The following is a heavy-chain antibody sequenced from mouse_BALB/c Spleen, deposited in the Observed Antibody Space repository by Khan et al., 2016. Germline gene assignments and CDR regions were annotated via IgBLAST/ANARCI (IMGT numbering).Heavy chain of an antibody. CDR3: ARDMGTGVYWYFDV. Sequence: EVELVESGGGLVQPGGSLRLSCATSGFTFTDYYISWVRQPPGKALEWLGFIRNKANGYTTEYSASVKGQFTISRDNSQNILYLQMNTLRAEDSATYYWARDMGTGVYWYFDVWGAGTTVTVSS. CDR1: GFTFTDYY. D-gene: IGHD3-3*01. V-gene: IGHV7-3*02. CDR2: IRNKANGYTT. J-gene: IGHJ1*01.